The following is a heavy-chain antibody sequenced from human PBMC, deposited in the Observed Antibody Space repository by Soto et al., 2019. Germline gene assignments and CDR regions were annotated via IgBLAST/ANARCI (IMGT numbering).Heavy chain of an antibody. CDR2: IYYRGST. CDR3: AREYGCYAGDY. Sequence: QVQLQESGPGLVKPSETLSLTCTVSGGSISSYYWSCIRQPPGKGLEWIGYIYYRGSTNYNPSLKRTGTMSVDTSKNQFALKLSSVTAADTAVYYCAREYGCYAGDYWGQGTLVTVSA. J-gene: IGHJ4*02. D-gene: IGHD5-12*01. CDR1: GGSISSYY. V-gene: IGHV4-59*01.